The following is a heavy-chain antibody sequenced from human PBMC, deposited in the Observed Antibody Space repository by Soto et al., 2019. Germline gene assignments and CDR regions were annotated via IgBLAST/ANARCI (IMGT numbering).Heavy chain of an antibody. J-gene: IGHJ4*02. D-gene: IGHD2-2*01. CDR1: GFTFRSYA. CDR2: ISGSGGST. CDR3: AKVRLGCSSTSCYRFDY. Sequence: EVQLLESGGGLVQPGGSLRLSCAASGFTFRSYAMSWVRQAPGKGLEWVSAISGSGGSTYYTDSVKGRFTNTRDKPKNTLNLQTNSRRAENTAVYYSAKVRLGCSSTSCYRFDYWGQGTLVTVSS. V-gene: IGHV3-23*01.